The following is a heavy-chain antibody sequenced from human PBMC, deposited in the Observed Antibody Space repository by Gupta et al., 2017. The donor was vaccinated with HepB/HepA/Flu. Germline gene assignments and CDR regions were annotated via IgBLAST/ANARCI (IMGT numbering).Heavy chain of an antibody. CDR1: GFTFTTYD. CDR3: VCGNHYYGLDV. Sequence: EEQVVESGGGLVQPGGSLRLACTTSGFTFTTYDMNWVRQAPGKGLEWVSQISPSGGAASYADSVEGRFTISRDNAQNSLFLQMNSLTVEDTAIYYCVCGNHYYGLDVWGQGTTGTVSS. D-gene: IGHD1-14*01. V-gene: IGHV3-48*03. CDR2: ISPSGGAA. J-gene: IGHJ6*02.